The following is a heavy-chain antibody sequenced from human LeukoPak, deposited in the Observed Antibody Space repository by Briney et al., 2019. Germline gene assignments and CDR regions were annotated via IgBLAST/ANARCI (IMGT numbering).Heavy chain of an antibody. CDR3: ARGGYYGSGNDFRFDP. CDR2: ISSSSSYI. CDR1: RFTFSSYS. Sequence: GGSLRLSCAASRFTFSSYSMNWVRQAPGKGLEWVSSISSSSSYIYYADSVKGRFTISRDNAKNSLYLQMNSLRAEDTAVYYCARGGYYGSGNDFRFDPWGQGTLVTVSS. J-gene: IGHJ5*02. D-gene: IGHD3-10*01. V-gene: IGHV3-21*04.